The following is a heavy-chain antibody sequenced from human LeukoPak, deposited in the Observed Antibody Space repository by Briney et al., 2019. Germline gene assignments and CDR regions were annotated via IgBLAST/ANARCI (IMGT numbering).Heavy chain of an antibody. D-gene: IGHD2-15*01. J-gene: IGHJ4*02. CDR3: ARVRHCSGGSCYYFDY. V-gene: IGHV3-33*01. Sequence: PGRSLRLSCAASGFTLSSYGMHWVRQAPGKGLEWVAVIWYDGSNKYYADSVKGRFTISRDNSKNTLYLQMNSLRAEDTAVYYCARVRHCSGGSCYYFDYWGQGTLVTVSS. CDR1: GFTLSSYG. CDR2: IWYDGSNK.